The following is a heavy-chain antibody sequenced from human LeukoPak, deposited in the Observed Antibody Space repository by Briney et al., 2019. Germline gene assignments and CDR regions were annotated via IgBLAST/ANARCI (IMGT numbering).Heavy chain of an antibody. J-gene: IGHJ6*03. CDR3: ARSCSSTSCYFFYYMDV. CDR1: GFTFSSYS. D-gene: IGHD2-2*01. V-gene: IGHV3-48*01. CDR2: ISSSSSTI. Sequence: GGSLRLSCAASGFTFSSYSMNWVRQAPGKGLEWVSYISSSSSTIYYADSVKGRFTISRDSAKNSLYLQMNSLRAEDTAVYYCARSCSSTSCYFFYYMDVWGKGTTVTVSS.